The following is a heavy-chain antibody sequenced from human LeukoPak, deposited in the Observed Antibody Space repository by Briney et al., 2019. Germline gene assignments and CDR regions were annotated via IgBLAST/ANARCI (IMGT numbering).Heavy chain of an antibody. CDR1: GGSISSYF. D-gene: IGHD3-10*01. Sequence: SESPSLTCNVSGGSISSYFWAWIRQPAGKGLECIGRIHASGTTNYNSSLKSRVSMSVDTSKNQFSLKLTSVTAADTAVYFCARDGADVYGRAFDYWGQGTLVSVSS. CDR2: IHASGTT. J-gene: IGHJ4*02. CDR3: ARDGADVYGRAFDY. V-gene: IGHV4-4*07.